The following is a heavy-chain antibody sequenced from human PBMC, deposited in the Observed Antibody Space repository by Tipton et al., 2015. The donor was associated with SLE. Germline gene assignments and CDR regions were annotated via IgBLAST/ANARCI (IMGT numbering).Heavy chain of an antibody. D-gene: IGHD4-17*01. Sequence: TLSLTCTVSGDSITNYYYNWIRQSAGRGLEWIGRVSSGANTNYNPSFNGRVTMSVDTSKNQLFLKLNSVTAADTAVYYCARIRPGHGDPFDFWGQGTLVTVSS. CDR2: VSSGANT. J-gene: IGHJ4*02. V-gene: IGHV4-4*07. CDR1: GDSITNYY. CDR3: ARIRPGHGDPFDF.